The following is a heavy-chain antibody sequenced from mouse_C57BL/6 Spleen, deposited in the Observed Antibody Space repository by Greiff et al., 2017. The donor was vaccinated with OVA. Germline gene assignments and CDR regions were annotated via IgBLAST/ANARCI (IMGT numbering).Heavy chain of an antibody. CDR1: GYTFTSYW. CDR3: ARWRGNSAWFAY. Sequence: VQLQQPGAELVKPGASVTMSCTASGYTFTSYWITWVKQRPGPGLEWLGDIYPGSGSHNYNEKFKNQATLTVDTSSSTAYMQLSSLTSEDSAVYYGARWRGNSAWFAYWGQGTLVTVSA. CDR2: IYPGSGSH. D-gene: IGHD2-1*01. V-gene: IGHV1-55*01. J-gene: IGHJ3*01.